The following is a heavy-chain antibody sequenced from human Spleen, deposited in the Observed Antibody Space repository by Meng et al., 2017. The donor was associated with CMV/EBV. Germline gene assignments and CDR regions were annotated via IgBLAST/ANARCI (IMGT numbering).Heavy chain of an antibody. Sequence: GESLKISCAASGFTFSSYAMHWVRQAPGEGLGWVAVISYDGSIKYYADSVKGRFTISRDNSKNTLYLQMNSLRAEDTAVYYCAREPFPRGGTYPTPFDHWGQGTLVTVSS. D-gene: IGHD1-26*01. J-gene: IGHJ4*02. CDR3: AREPFPRGGTYPTPFDH. V-gene: IGHV3-30*04. CDR1: GFTFSSYA. CDR2: ISYDGSIK.